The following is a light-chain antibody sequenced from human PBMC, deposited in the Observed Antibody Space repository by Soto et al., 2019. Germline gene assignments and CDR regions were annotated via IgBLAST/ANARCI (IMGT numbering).Light chain of an antibody. V-gene: IGLV1-44*01. CDR3: AAWDDSRNGYV. CDR2: SNN. Sequence: QSVLTQPPSASGTPGQRVTISCSGSSSNIGSNTVNWYQQLPGTAHKLLIYSNNQRPSGVPGRFSGSKSGTSASLAISGLQSEDEADYYCAAWDDSRNGYVFGTGTKVTVL. J-gene: IGLJ1*01. CDR1: SSNIGSNT.